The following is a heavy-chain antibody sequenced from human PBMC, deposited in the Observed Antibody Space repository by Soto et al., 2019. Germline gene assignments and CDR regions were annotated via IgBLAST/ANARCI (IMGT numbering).Heavy chain of an antibody. J-gene: IGHJ5*02. Sequence: SETLSLTCAVSSGSISSSNWWSWVRQPPGKGLEWIGEIYHSGSTNYNPSLKSRVTISVDKSKNQFSLKLSSVTAADTAVYYCARGYCSGGSCSYNWFDPWGQGTLVTVSS. CDR1: SGSISSSNW. CDR3: ARGYCSGGSCSYNWFDP. D-gene: IGHD2-15*01. CDR2: IYHSGST. V-gene: IGHV4-4*02.